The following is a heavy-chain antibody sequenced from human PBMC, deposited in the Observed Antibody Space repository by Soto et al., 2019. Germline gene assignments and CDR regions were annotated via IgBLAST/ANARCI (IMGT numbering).Heavy chain of an antibody. CDR2: INPNSGGT. Sequence: QVQLVQSGAEVKKPGASVKVSCKASGYTFTGYYMHWVRQAPGQGLEWMGWINPNSGGTNYAQKFQGWVTMTRDTSISTAYMELSRLRSDDTAVYYCARGGFQDIVVGNPFVDYYYYMDVWGKGTTVTVSS. CDR1: GYTFTGYY. J-gene: IGHJ6*03. V-gene: IGHV1-2*04. CDR3: ARGGFQDIVVGNPFVDYYYYMDV. D-gene: IGHD2-2*01.